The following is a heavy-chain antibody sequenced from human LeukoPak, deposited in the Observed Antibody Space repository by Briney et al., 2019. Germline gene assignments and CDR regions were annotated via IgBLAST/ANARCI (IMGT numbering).Heavy chain of an antibody. CDR1: GFPFSSYW. CDR3: ARKSGDPFDS. D-gene: IGHD4-17*01. V-gene: IGHV3-7*01. CDR2: IKEYVGYK. Sequence: GGSLRLSCAASGFPFSSYWMRWVRQAPGKGLKWVANIKEYVGYKYSPDSVNSRFTISRDNPQISLYVQMNNLIAEDTAVYYCARKSGDPFDSWGQGMLVAVSS. J-gene: IGHJ4*02.